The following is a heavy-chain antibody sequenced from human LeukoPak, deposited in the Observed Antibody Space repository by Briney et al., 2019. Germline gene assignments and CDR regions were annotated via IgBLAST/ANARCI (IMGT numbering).Heavy chain of an antibody. D-gene: IGHD3-16*02. CDR3: ARDRGRDTFDY. V-gene: IGHV3-23*01. CDR1: GFTFASYA. Sequence: GGSLRLSCAASGFTFASYAMSWVRQAPGRGLEWVSVVSVGGGATYYADSVKGRFTISRDNAKNSLFLQMNSLRAEDTAVYYCARDRGRDTFDYWGQGTQVTVSS. J-gene: IGHJ4*02. CDR2: VSVGGGAT.